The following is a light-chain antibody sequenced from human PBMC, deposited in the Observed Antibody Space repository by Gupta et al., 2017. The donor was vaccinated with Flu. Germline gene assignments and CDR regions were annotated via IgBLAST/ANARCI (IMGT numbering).Light chain of an antibody. CDR3: ATWDASLNAWV. V-gene: IGLV1-44*01. Sequence: KVTISSSGIICSIGHNSVDLYLRLALTAPRLLVYGHNLRYSGIPERFAGSTSDTSDTVAVNGLQAEDEADYYCATWDASLNAWVFGGGTKLPVL. CDR1: ICSIGHNS. J-gene: IGLJ3*02. CDR2: GHN.